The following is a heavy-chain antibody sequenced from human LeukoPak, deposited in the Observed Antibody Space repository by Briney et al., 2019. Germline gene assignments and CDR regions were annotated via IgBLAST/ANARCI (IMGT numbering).Heavy chain of an antibody. Sequence: GGALRLSCAASGVTFSTYSMNWVRQAPGKGLEWVSYISSSSSTIYYADSVKGRFTISRDIARNSLYLQMNSLRDEDTAVCYCARDRYGVYTYHYWAQGTLVSVSS. D-gene: IGHD4-17*01. V-gene: IGHV3-48*02. CDR3: ARDRYGVYTYHY. CDR2: ISSSSSTI. J-gene: IGHJ4*02. CDR1: GVTFSTYS.